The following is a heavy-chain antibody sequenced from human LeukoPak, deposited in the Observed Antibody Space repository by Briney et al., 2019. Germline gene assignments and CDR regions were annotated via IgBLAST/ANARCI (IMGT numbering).Heavy chain of an antibody. V-gene: IGHV3-23*01. CDR1: GFTFGSCW. CDR2: ISANGGGT. CDR3: AKGSSPFDY. J-gene: IGHJ4*02. D-gene: IGHD6-13*01. Sequence: GGSLRLSCAASGFTFGSCWMNWVRQAPGKGLEWVSAISANGGGTYYADSVKGRFTISRDNSKNTLYLQMNSLRAEDTAVYYCAKGSSPFDYWGQGTLVTVSS.